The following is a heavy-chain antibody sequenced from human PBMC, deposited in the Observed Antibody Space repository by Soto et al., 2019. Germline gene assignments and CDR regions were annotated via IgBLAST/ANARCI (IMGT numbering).Heavy chain of an antibody. CDR3: ARLVYFYWYFDL. D-gene: IGHD2-8*01. J-gene: IGHJ2*01. CDR2: LYSGGNT. CDR1: GFTVSSSY. V-gene: IGHV3-66*01. Sequence: EVQLVESGGGLVQPGGSLRLSCAVSGFTVSSSYMGWVRQDPGKGLEWVSSLYSGGNTYYAVSIRGRFTISTDNSKDTLYLQMYSLRVDDTAMYYCARLVYFYWYFDLWGRGTLVTFSS.